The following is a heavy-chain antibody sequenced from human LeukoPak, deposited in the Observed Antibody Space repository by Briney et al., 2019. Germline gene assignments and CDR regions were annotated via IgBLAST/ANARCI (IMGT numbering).Heavy chain of an antibody. CDR1: GGSFSGYY. CDR2: INHSGST. D-gene: IGHD3-3*01. CDR3: ARDFGRITIGEVDY. J-gene: IGHJ4*02. V-gene: IGHV4-34*01. Sequence: SETLSLTCAVYGGSFSGYYWSWIRQPPGKGLEWIGEINHSGSTNYNPSLKSRVTISVDTSKNQFSLKLSSVTAADTAVYYCARDFGRITIGEVDYWGQGTLVTVSS.